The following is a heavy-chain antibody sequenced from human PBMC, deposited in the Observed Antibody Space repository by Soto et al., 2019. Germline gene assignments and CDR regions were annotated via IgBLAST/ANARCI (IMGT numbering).Heavy chain of an antibody. J-gene: IGHJ4*02. D-gene: IGHD6-19*01. V-gene: IGHV3-33*01. CDR3: ARDREQWLVGYYFDY. Sequence: GGSLRLSCAASGFTFSRYGMHWVRQAPGRGLKWVAVIWYDGSNIYYADSVKGRFTISRDNSKDTLDLQMNSLRAEDTAVYYCARDREQWLVGYYFDYWGQGTMVTVYS. CDR2: IWYDGSNI. CDR1: GFTFSRYG.